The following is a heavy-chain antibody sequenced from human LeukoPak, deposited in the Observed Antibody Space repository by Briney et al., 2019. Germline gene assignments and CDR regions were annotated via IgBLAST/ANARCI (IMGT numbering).Heavy chain of an antibody. D-gene: IGHD3-22*01. J-gene: IGHJ5*02. CDR3: ARGYYDSSGYLISYHWFDP. Sequence: SETLSLTCTVSGGSVSHYYWSWIRQPPGKGLEWIGYIYYSGSTNYNPPLKSRVTISVDTSKNQFSLKLSSVTAADTDVYYCARGYYDSSGYLISYHWFDPWGQGTLVTVPS. CDR1: GGSVSHYY. CDR2: IYYSGST. V-gene: IGHV4-59*02.